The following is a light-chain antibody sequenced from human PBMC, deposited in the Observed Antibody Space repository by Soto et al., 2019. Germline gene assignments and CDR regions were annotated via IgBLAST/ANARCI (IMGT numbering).Light chain of an antibody. CDR2: EAS. V-gene: IGKV1-39*01. CDR1: QTISSY. J-gene: IGKJ5*01. Sequence: DIQMTQSPCSLSASIGYIFTIACRSSQTISSYLNLYQQKPGKAPKFLIYEASNLQGGVPSRLSGSGSGTDFTLTISSLQPDDFATYYCQQYNSLSITFGQGTRLEIK. CDR3: QQYNSLSIT.